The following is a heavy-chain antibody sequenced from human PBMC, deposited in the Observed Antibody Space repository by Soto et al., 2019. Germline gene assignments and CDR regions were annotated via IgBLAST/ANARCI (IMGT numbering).Heavy chain of an antibody. CDR1: GYTFTSYG. CDR3: ARDGSVQGIVVVLAATPGGADY. D-gene: IGHD2-2*01. CDR2: ISAYNGNT. J-gene: IGHJ4*02. V-gene: IGHV1-18*01. Sequence: QVQLVQSGAEVKKPGASVKVSCKASGYTFTSYGISWVRQAPGQGLEWMGWISAYNGNTNYAQKLQGRVTMTTDTSTSTAYMELRSLRSDDTAVYYCARDGSVQGIVVVLAATPGGADYWGQGTLVTVSS.